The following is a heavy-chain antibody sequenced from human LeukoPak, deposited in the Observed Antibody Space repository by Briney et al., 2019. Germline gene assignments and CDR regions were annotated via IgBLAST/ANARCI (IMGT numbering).Heavy chain of an antibody. V-gene: IGHV4-59*01. CDR2: IYYSGNT. CDR3: ARDQLELRD. CDR1: GGSISGYY. J-gene: IGHJ4*02. D-gene: IGHD1-1*01. Sequence: SETLSLTCTVPGGSISGYYWSWIRQPPGKGLEWIGYIYYSGNTNYNPSLRSRVTISVDTSKNQSPLELTSLTAADTAVYYCARDQLELRDWGQGALVIVSS.